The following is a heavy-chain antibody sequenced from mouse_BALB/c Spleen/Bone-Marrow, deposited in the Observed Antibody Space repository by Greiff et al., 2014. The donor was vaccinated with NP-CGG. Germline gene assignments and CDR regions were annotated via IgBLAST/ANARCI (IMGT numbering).Heavy chain of an antibody. CDR3: ARVRNWDDY. Sequence: QVHVKQSGAELVRPGSSVKISCKASGYAFSSYWMNWVKQRPGQGLEWIGQIYPGDGDTNYNGKFKGKATLTPDKSSSTAYMQLSSLTSEDSAVYFCARVRNWDDYWGQGTTLTVSS. D-gene: IGHD4-1*01. CDR1: GYAFSSYW. V-gene: IGHV1-80*01. J-gene: IGHJ2*01. CDR2: IYPGDGDT.